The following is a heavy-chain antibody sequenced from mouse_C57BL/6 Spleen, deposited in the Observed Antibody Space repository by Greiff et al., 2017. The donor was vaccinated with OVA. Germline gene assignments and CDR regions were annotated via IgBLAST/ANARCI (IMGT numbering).Heavy chain of an antibody. CDR2: IYPGSGST. CDR1: GYTFTSYW. V-gene: IGHV1-55*01. Sequence: VQLQQPGAELVKPGASVKMSCKASGYTFTSYWITWVKQRPGQGLEWIGDIYPGSGSTTYNEKFKSKATLTVDTSSSTAYMQHSSLTSEDSAVYYCARDSYYYGSSLYWYFDVWGTGTTVTVSS. J-gene: IGHJ1*03. D-gene: IGHD1-1*01. CDR3: ARDSYYYGSSLYWYFDV.